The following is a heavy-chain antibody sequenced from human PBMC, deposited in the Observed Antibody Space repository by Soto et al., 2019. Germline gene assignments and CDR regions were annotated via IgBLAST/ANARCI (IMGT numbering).Heavy chain of an antibody. J-gene: IGHJ4*02. D-gene: IGHD1-26*01. Sequence: QVQLVQSGAEVKKPGASVKVSCKASGYTFTSYYIHWMRQAPGQGLEWMGIINPSGGSTSYAQKFQGRVTMTSDTSTSTVYMELSSLRSDDTAVYYCARDGHRGSYSNYFDYWGQETLVTVSS. CDR1: GYTFTSYY. CDR3: ARDGHRGSYSNYFDY. CDR2: INPSGGST. V-gene: IGHV1-46*01.